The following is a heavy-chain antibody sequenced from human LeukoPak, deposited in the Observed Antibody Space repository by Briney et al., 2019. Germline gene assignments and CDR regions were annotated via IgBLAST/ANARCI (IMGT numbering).Heavy chain of an antibody. Sequence: ASVKVSCKASGCTFTSYDINWVRQATGQGLEWMGWMNPNSANTGYAQNFQGRVTMTRNTSISTAYMELSSLRSEDTAVYYCAIRFSRGSGSAIDYWGQGTLVTVSS. CDR3: AIRFSRGSGSAIDY. D-gene: IGHD3-10*01. CDR1: GCTFTSYD. J-gene: IGHJ4*02. V-gene: IGHV1-8*01. CDR2: MNPNSANT.